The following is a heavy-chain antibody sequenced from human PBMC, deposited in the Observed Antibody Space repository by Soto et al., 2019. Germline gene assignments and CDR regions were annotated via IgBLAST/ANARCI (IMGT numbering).Heavy chain of an antibody. CDR1: GYTFTNYP. V-gene: IGHV1-3*01. CDR3: ARAPLIHGLWFGEFGY. D-gene: IGHD3-10*01. J-gene: IGHJ4*02. Sequence: QVQLVQSGAEVKKPGASVKVSCKASGYTFTNYPIHWVRQAPGQRLEWMGWIDAGNGNTKYSQKFQDRVTITRDTSASTAYMELSSLRSEDTAVYYCARAPLIHGLWFGEFGYWGQGTLVTVSS. CDR2: IDAGNGNT.